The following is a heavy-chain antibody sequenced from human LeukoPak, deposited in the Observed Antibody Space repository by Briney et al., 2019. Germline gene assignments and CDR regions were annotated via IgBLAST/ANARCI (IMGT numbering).Heavy chain of an antibody. CDR1: GFTFSSYA. J-gene: IGHJ6*02. V-gene: IGHV3-23*01. CDR2: ISGSGGST. Sequence: GGSLRLSCTASGFTFSSYAMSWVRQAPGKGLEWVSAISGSGGSTYYADSVKGRFTISRDNSKNTLYLQMNSLRAEDTAVYYCAKVRAGASYYYYYGMDVWGQGTTVTVSS. CDR3: AKVRAGASYYYYYGMDV.